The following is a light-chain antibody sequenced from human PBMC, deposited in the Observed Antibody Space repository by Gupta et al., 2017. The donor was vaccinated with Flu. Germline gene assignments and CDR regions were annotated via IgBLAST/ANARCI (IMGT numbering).Light chain of an antibody. J-gene: IGLJ3*02. CDR2: SNN. Sequence: QSVLPQPPSASGTPGQRVPITCSGSSSNIGSNYVYEYQQLPGTAPKLLIYSNNQRPSGVPDRFSGSKSGASASLAISGLLSEDEADYYCAAWDDSLSGHWVFGGGTKLTVL. CDR3: AAWDDSLSGHWV. V-gene: IGLV1-47*02. CDR1: SSNIGSNY.